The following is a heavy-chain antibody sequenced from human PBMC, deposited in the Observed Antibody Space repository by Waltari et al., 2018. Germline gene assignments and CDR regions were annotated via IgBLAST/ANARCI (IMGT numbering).Heavy chain of an antibody. V-gene: IGHV4-59*01. CDR1: GGSISSYS. J-gene: IGHJ5*02. CDR2: IYYSGST. Sequence: QVQLQESGPGLEKPSETLSLTCTVSGGSISSYSWSWIRQPPGKGLEWIGYIYYSGSTNYNPSLKSRVTISVDTSKNQFSLKLSSVTAADTAVYYCARDRFGNDFWSGYWGWFDPWGQGTLVTVSS. CDR3: ARDRFGNDFWSGYWGWFDP. D-gene: IGHD3-3*01.